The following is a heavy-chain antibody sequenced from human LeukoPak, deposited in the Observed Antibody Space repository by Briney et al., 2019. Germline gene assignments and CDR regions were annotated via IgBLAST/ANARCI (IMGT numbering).Heavy chain of an antibody. Sequence: GASVKVSCKASGYTFTSYAMNWVRQAPGQGLEWMGWINPNSGGTNYAQKFQGRVTMTRDTSISTAYVELSRLRSDDTAVYYCARGSYSPYYYYMDVWGKGTTVTVSS. V-gene: IGHV1-2*02. CDR2: INPNSGGT. CDR1: GYTFTSYA. D-gene: IGHD5-18*01. J-gene: IGHJ6*03. CDR3: ARGSYSPYYYYMDV.